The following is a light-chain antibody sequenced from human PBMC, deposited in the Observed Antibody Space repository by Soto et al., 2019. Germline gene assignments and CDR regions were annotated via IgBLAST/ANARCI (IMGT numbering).Light chain of an antibody. CDR3: SSYTSGSTLVV. Sequence: QSVLTQPASVSGSPGQSITISCTGSSSDVGGYNFVSWYQQHPGKAPQLIIYEVSNRPSGVSDRFSGSKSGNTASLTISALQAEDDGDYYCSSYTSGSTLVVFGGGTKLTVL. CDR2: EVS. CDR1: SSDVGGYNF. V-gene: IGLV2-14*01. J-gene: IGLJ2*01.